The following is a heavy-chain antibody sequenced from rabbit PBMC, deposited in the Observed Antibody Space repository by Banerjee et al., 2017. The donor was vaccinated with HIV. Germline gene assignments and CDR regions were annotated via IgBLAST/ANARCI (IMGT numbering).Heavy chain of an antibody. CDR2: MHTSSGST. CDR3: ARDLAGVIGWNFGV. D-gene: IGHD4-1*01. CDR1: GFTFSSSYY. J-gene: IGHJ4*01. V-gene: IGHV1S45*01. Sequence: QEQLVESGGGLVQPGASLTLTCTASGFTFSSSYYMSWVRQAPGKGLEWIGCMHTSSGSTWYANWAKGRFTISKASWTTVTLQMTSLTAADTASYFCARDLAGVIGWNFGVWGQGTLVTVS.